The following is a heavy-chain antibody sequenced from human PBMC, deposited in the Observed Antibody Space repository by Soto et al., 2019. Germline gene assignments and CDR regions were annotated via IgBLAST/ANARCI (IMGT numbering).Heavy chain of an antibody. CDR2: IIPIFGTA. CDR1: GGTFSSYA. Sequence: QVQLVQSGAEVKKPGSSVKVSCKASGGTFSSYAISWVRQAPGQGLEWLGGIIPIFGTANYAQKFQGRVTITADEPTSTAYVELSSLRSEDTAVYYCARLVVPAEIPINWFDPWGQGTLVTVSS. J-gene: IGHJ5*02. CDR3: ARLVVPAEIPINWFDP. D-gene: IGHD2-2*01. V-gene: IGHV1-69*01.